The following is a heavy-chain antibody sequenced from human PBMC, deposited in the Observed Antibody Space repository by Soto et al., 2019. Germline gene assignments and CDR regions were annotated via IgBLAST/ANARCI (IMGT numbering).Heavy chain of an antibody. D-gene: IGHD3-10*01. J-gene: IGHJ4*02. CDR1: GFIFSHYG. CDR3: ARDPRPGDYYLDS. CDR2: IWFAGNFE. V-gene: IGHV3-33*01. Sequence: PGGSLRLSCEASGFIFSHYGMHWVRQAPGKGLEWVAVIWFAGNFEYYGDSVKGRFIISRDNSMNTLYLQMNSLRVEDTAVYYCARDPRPGDYYLDSWGQGILVTVS.